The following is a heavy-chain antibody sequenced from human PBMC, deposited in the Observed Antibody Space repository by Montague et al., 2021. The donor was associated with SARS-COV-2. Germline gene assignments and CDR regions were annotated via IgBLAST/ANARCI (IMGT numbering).Heavy chain of an antibody. CDR3: AMRGGALDAFDI. CDR1: GGSIRTSSYY. V-gene: IGHV4-39*01. D-gene: IGHD4-17*01. Sequence: SDPLSLPFPFSGGSIRTSSYYWGWIRQPPGKGLDWIGSIYYSGSTYCNPSLKSRVTISVDTSKNQFSLKLSSVTAADTAVYYCAMRGGALDAFDIWGQGTMVIVSS. J-gene: IGHJ3*02. CDR2: IYYSGST.